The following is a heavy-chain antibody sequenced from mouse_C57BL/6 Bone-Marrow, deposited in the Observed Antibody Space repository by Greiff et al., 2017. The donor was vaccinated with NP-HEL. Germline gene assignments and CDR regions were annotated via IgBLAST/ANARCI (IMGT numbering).Heavy chain of an antibody. CDR2: IHPNSGST. CDR3: AREDYYGSSYDYFDY. D-gene: IGHD1-1*01. J-gene: IGHJ2*01. Sequence: QVQLQQPGAELVKPGASVKLSCKASGYTFTSYWMHWVKQRPGQGLEWIGMIHPNSGSTNYNEKFKSKATLTVDKSSSTAYMQLSSLTSEDSAVYYGAREDYYGSSYDYFDYWGQGTTLTVSS. CDR1: GYTFTSYW. V-gene: IGHV1-64*01.